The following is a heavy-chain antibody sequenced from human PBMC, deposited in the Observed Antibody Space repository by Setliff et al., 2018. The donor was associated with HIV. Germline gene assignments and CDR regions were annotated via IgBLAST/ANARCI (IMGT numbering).Heavy chain of an antibody. V-gene: IGHV1-69*10. CDR1: GGTFNTYV. J-gene: IGHJ5*02. D-gene: IGHD2-15*01. Sequence: SVKVSCKASGGTFNTYVISWLRQAPGQGLEWMGGIIPILGVANYAQKLQGRLTITADKSTNTAYMELSSLKSDDTAVYYCARGPEEGDCSGGSCYGNFDPWGQGTLVTVSS. CDR2: IIPILGVA. CDR3: ARGPEEGDCSGGSCYGNFDP.